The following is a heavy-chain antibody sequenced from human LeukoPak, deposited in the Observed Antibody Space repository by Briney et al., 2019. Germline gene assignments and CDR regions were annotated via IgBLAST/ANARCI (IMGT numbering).Heavy chain of an antibody. J-gene: IGHJ4*02. CDR3: ARVVRGELHIDY. Sequence: ASVKVSCKASGYTFTSYGISWVRQAPGQGLEWMGWISAYNGNTNYAQKPQGRVTMTTDTPTSTAYMELRSLRSDDTAVYYCARVVRGELHIDYWGQGTLVTVSS. V-gene: IGHV1-18*01. D-gene: IGHD1-26*01. CDR1: GYTFTSYG. CDR2: ISAYNGNT.